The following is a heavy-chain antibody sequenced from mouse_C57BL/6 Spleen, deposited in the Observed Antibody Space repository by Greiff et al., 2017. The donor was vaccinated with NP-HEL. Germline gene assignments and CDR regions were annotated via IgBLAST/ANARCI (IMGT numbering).Heavy chain of an antibody. CDR2: IDPSDSYT. V-gene: IGHV1-50*01. J-gene: IGHJ2*01. CDR3: ARGLGPLFDY. Sequence: QVHVKQPGAELVKPGASVKLSCKASGYTFTSYWMQWVKQRPGQGLEWIGEIDPSDSYTNYNQKFKGQATLTVDTSASTAYMQLSSLTSEDCAVYYCARGLGPLFDYWGQGTTLTVSS. D-gene: IGHD4-1*01. CDR1: GYTFTSYW.